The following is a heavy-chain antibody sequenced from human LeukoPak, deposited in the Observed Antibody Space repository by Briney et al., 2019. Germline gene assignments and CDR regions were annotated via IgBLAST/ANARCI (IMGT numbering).Heavy chain of an antibody. J-gene: IGHJ4*02. CDR3: ARETGIPVAGLNPCYFDY. CDR2: IKQGGSEK. CDR1: GFTFSSYW. D-gene: IGHD6-19*01. V-gene: IGHV3-7*01. Sequence: GGSLRLSCAASGFTFSSYWMSWVRQAPGKGLEWVANIKQGGSEKYYGDSVKGRFTMSRDNARNSLYLQMHSLRVEDTAVYYCARETGIPVAGLNPCYFDYWGQGTLVTVSS.